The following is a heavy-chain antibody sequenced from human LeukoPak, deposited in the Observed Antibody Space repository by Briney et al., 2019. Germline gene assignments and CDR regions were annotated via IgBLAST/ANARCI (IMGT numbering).Heavy chain of an antibody. V-gene: IGHV3-21*01. Sequence: PGGSLRLSCAASGFTFSSYSMNWVRQAPGKGLEWVSSISSSSSYIYYADSVKGRFTISRDNAKNSLYLQMNSLRAEDTAVYYCASRKMPAGYGDYDGQGWFDPWGQGTLVTVSS. CDR3: ASRKMPAGYGDYDGQGWFDP. CDR1: GFTFSSYS. J-gene: IGHJ5*02. D-gene: IGHD4-17*01. CDR2: ISSSSSYI.